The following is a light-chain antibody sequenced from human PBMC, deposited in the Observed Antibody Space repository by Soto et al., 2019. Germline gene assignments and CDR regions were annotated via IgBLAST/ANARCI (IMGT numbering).Light chain of an antibody. CDR3: QQYGSSPRT. Sequence: EILMTQSPATLSVSPGESATLSCRASQSVSTSLAWYQQKPGQAPRLLIYGASSRATGIPDRFSGSGSGTDFTLTISRLEPEDFAVYYCQQYGSSPRTFGQGTKVDIK. CDR1: QSVSTS. J-gene: IGKJ1*01. V-gene: IGKV3-20*01. CDR2: GAS.